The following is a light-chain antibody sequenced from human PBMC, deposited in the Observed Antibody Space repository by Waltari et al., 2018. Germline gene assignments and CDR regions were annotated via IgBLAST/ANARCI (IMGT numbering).Light chain of an antibody. CDR2: DQD. V-gene: IGLV3-19*01. CDR3: NSRDSSGRHLV. J-gene: IGLJ3*02. Sequence: SSELTQDPAVSVSLGQTVRITCQGDRLIYYYASLYQQKPGQAPVLVMYDQDTRPSGIPDRFSASSSGNTVSLTIAGAQAEDEADYHCNSRDSSGRHLVFGGGTKLTVL. CDR1: RLIYYY.